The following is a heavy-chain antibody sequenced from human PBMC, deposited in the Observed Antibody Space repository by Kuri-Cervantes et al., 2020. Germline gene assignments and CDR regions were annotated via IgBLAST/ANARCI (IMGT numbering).Heavy chain of an antibody. CDR1: GFTFSAYY. CDR3: ARVRDRMIMFGGVIVIGDAFDI. D-gene: IGHD3-16*02. Sequence: GGSLRLSCAASGFTFSAYYMTWIRQAPGKGLEWVSYISGSGSIIYYADSVKGRFTISRGNAKNSLYLQMNSLRAEDTALYYCARVRDRMIMFGGVIVIGDAFDIWGQGTMVTVSS. CDR2: ISGSGSII. V-gene: IGHV3-11*01. J-gene: IGHJ3*02.